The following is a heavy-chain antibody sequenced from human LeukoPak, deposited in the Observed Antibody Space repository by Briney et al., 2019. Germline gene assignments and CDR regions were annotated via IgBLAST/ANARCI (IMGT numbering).Heavy chain of an antibody. D-gene: IGHD3-10*01. V-gene: IGHV4-34*01. CDR3: ARGRKGITMVRGATDFDW. J-gene: IGHJ4*02. Sequence: PSETLSLTCAVYGGSFSGYYWSWIRQPPGKGLEWIGQINHSGSTNYNPSLKSRVTISVDTSKNQFSLKLSSVTAADTAVYYCARGRKGITMVRGATDFDWWGQGTLVTVYS. CDR1: GGSFSGYY. CDR2: INHSGST.